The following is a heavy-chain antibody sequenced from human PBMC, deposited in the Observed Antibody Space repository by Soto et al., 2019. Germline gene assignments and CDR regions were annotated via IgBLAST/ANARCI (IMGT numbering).Heavy chain of an antibody. J-gene: IGHJ5*02. CDR2: IYYSGST. CDR3: ARDLVPPPYWFDP. V-gene: IGHV4-31*03. CDR1: GGSISSGGYY. Sequence: QVQLQESGPGLVKPSQTLSLTCTVSGGSISSGGYYWSWIRQHPGKGLEWIGYIYYSGSTYYNPSLKSRVTIAVDTSKNHFSLKLSSVTAADTAVYYCARDLVPPPYWFDPWGQGTLVTVSS.